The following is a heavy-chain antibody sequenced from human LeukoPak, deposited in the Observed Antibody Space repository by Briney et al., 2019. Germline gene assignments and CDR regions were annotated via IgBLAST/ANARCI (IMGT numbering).Heavy chain of an antibody. D-gene: IGHD5-18*01. V-gene: IGHV1-69*01. CDR3: ARTFTSGYSYGYNWFDP. J-gene: IGHJ5*02. Sequence: SVKVSCKASGGTFSSYAISWVRQAPGQGLEWMGGIIPIFGTANYAQKFQGRVTITADEPTSTAYMELSSLRSEDTAVYYCARTFTSGYSYGYNWFDPWGQGTLVTVSS. CDR1: GGTFSSYA. CDR2: IIPIFGTA.